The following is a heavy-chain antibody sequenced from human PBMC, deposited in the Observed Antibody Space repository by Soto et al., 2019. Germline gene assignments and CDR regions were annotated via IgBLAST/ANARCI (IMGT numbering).Heavy chain of an antibody. CDR2: ISYDGSDQ. V-gene: IGHV3-30*18. Sequence: QVQVGEFGGGVVQPGRSLRLSCAGPTFTFSDFGFHWVRQAPGKGLEWVAMISYDGSDQYYGDSVQGRFTIYRDDSKNTVYLQMNSLRAEDTAMYYCAKCTYCNGGSCVPQYWGPGTLVTVSS. CDR3: AKCTYCNGGSCVPQY. J-gene: IGHJ4*02. CDR1: TFTFSDFG. D-gene: IGHD2-15*01.